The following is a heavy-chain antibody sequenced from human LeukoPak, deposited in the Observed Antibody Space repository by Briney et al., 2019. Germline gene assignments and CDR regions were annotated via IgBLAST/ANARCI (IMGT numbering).Heavy chain of an antibody. V-gene: IGHV4-59*01. CDR1: GGSISSYY. D-gene: IGHD1-26*01. CDR2: IYYSGST. Sequence: SETLSLTCTVSGGSISSYYWSWIRQPPGKGLEWIGYIYYSGSTNYNPSLKSRVTISVDTSKNQFSLKLSSVTAADTAVYYCARVTSSGNYWIVYYGMDVWGQGTTVTVSS. J-gene: IGHJ6*02. CDR3: ARVTSSGNYWIVYYGMDV.